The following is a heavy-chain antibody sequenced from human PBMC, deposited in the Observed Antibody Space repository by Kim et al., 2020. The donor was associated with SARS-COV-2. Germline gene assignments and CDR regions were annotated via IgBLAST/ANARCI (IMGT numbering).Heavy chain of an antibody. CDR1: GGSISSYY. V-gene: IGHV4-59*13. Sequence: SETLSLTCTVSGGSISSYYWSWIRQPPGKGLEWIGYIYYSGSTNYNPSLKSRVTISVDTSKNQFSLKLSSVTAADTAVYYCARVGYFDWLGYYGMDVWG. J-gene: IGHJ6*02. D-gene: IGHD3-9*01. CDR2: IYYSGST. CDR3: ARVGYFDWLGYYGMDV.